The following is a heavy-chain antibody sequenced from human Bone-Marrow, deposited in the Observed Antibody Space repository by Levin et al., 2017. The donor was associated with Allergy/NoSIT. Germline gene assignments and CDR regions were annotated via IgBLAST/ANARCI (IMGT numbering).Heavy chain of an antibody. V-gene: IGHV1-69*13. D-gene: IGHD3-10*01. CDR2: IIPIFGTA. CDR3: ARLWVRGVTQEKNYYYYYGMDV. CDR1: GGTFSSYA. J-gene: IGHJ6*02. Sequence: SVKVSCKASGGTFSSYAISWVRQAPGQGLEWMGGIIPIFGTANYAQKFQGRVTITADESTSTAYMELSSLRSEDTAVYYCARLWVRGVTQEKNYYYYYGMDVWGQGTTVTVSS.